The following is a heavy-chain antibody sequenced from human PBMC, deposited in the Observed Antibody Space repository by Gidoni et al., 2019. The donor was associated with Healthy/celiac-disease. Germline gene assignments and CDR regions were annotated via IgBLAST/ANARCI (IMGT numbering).Heavy chain of an antibody. CDR2: IYYSGST. Sequence: QVRLPESRPRLVNPSQTLSLTCTVTGGSISSGDYYCSWIRQPPGKGLEWIGYIYYSGSTYYNPSLKSRVTISVDTSKNQFSLKLSSVTAADTAVYYCARSITNTAMVTGYWGQGTLVTVSS. J-gene: IGHJ4*02. CDR1: GGSISSGDYY. CDR3: ARSITNTAMVTGY. V-gene: IGHV4-30-4*08. D-gene: IGHD5-18*01.